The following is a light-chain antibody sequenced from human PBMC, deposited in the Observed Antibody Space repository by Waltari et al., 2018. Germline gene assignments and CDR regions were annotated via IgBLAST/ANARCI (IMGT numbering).Light chain of an antibody. J-gene: IGKJ1*01. V-gene: IGKV1-39*01. CDR2: AAS. CDR3: QQSYSMPRT. Sequence: DIQMTQSPSSLSASVGDRVTILCRASQSISSYLNWYQQKQGKAPKFLTSAASSFKSGVPPTIIGSGSGTAFTLTISSLQAEDYATYYCQQSYSMPRTFGQGTKVEIK. CDR1: QSISSY.